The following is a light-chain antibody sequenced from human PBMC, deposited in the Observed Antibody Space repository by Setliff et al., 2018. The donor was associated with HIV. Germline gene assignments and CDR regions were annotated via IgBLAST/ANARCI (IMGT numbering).Light chain of an antibody. CDR2: DVN. Sequence: QSALTQPRSVSGSPGQSVTISCTTTSTDVGGYDSVSWYQQLPGKAPKLMIYDVNKRPSGILDRFSGSKSGNTASLTISGLQAADEADYYCCSYGGPSTFYVFGTGTKVTV. CDR3: CSYGGPSTFYV. CDR1: STDVGGYDS. V-gene: IGLV2-11*01. J-gene: IGLJ1*01.